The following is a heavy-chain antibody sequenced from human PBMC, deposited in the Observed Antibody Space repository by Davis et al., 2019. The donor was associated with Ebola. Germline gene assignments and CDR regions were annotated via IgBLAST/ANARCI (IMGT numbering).Heavy chain of an antibody. CDR2: ISAYNGNT. CDR1: GYSFKSYA. Sequence: ASVKVSCKASGYSFKSYAISWVRQAPGQGLEWMGWISAYNGNTNYAQKVQGRVTMATDTSTGTGYLDLRSLRSDDTAVYFCARTSIVGTTTGASDVWGQGTLVTVSS. CDR3: ARTSIVGTTTGASDV. J-gene: IGHJ3*01. D-gene: IGHD1-26*01. V-gene: IGHV1-18*01.